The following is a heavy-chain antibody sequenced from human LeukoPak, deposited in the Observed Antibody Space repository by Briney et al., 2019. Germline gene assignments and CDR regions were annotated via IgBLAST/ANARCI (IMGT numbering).Heavy chain of an antibody. J-gene: IGHJ4*02. CDR3: ARDSSPAPDGYNCHY. CDR1: GFTFRSYA. D-gene: IGHD5-24*01. V-gene: IGHV3-30-3*01. Sequence: PGRSLRLSCVASGFTFRSYAMHWVRQAPGKGLVWVAVISYDGSKKYYADSVKGRFTISRDNSKNTLYVQMNSLRAEDTAVYYCARDSSPAPDGYNCHYWGQGTLVTVSS. CDR2: ISYDGSKK.